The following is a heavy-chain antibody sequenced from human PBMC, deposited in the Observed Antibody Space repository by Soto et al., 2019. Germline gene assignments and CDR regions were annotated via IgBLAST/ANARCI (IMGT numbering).Heavy chain of an antibody. V-gene: IGHV3-33*01. J-gene: IGHJ4*02. Sequence: QVELVEWGGGVVQPGRSLRISCAASGFIFTTYGMHWVRQAPGKGLEWVAHIWYDGSNKYYADSVKGRFTISRDNSKGTVFLQMNSLRAEDTAVYYCARDGSMILTEWGQGTLVTVSS. CDR2: IWYDGSNK. CDR1: GFIFTTYG. D-gene: IGHD3-22*01. CDR3: ARDGSMILTE.